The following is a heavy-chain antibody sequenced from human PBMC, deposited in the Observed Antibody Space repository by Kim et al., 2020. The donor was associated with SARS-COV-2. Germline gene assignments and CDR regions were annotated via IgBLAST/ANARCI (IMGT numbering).Heavy chain of an antibody. CDR2: TYYSGST. D-gene: IGHD3-9*01. CDR1: GGSISSSSYY. J-gene: IGHJ4*02. Sequence: SETLSLTCTVSGGSISSSSYYWGWIRQPPGKGLEWIGSTYYSGSTYYNPSLKSRVTISVDTSKNQFSLKLSSVTAADTAVYYCARDRLIYDILYYFDYWGQGTLVTVSS. V-gene: IGHV4-39*07. CDR3: ARDRLIYDILYYFDY.